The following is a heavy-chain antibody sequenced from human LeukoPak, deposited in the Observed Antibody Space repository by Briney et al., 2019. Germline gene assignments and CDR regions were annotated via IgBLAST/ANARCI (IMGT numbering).Heavy chain of an antibody. D-gene: IGHD3-10*01. V-gene: IGHV3-23*01. CDR2: ITDDGAIS. CDR1: GFIFRNYA. Sequence: PSGGSLRLSCAASGFIFRNYAMSWIRQAPGEGLEWVSAITDDGAISYYANSVKGRFTISRDNSENTLYLQMDSLRADDTAVYYCAKTGNPVWGKGTTVTVSS. J-gene: IGHJ6*04. CDR3: AKTGNPV.